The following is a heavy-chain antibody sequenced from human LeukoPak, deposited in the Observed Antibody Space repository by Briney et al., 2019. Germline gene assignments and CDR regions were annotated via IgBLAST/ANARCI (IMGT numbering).Heavy chain of an antibody. Sequence: QPGGSLRLSCAASGNYWMHWVRQVPGKGLVWVSHINSDGSWTSYADSVKGRFTISKDNAKNTVYLQMNSLRAEDTAVYYCAKIGGNTAMVLYYFDYWGQGTLVTVSS. CDR3: AKIGGNTAMVLYYFDY. D-gene: IGHD5-18*01. CDR1: GNYW. V-gene: IGHV3-74*01. CDR2: INSDGSWT. J-gene: IGHJ4*02.